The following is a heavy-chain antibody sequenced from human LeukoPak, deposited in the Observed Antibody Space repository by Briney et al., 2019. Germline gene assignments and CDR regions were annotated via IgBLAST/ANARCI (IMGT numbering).Heavy chain of an antibody. V-gene: IGHV3-15*01. Sequence: GESLRLSCAVSGFTFANAWMTWVRQAPGKGLEWVGRIKAGGGTGEYAASMTGTCTISRDDAKNTLYLQMNSLKTEDTAMYYCTADVPGYGSGELDFWGQGTLVIVSS. CDR3: TADVPGYGSGELDF. D-gene: IGHD3-10*01. CDR2: IKAGGGTG. J-gene: IGHJ4*02. CDR1: GFTFANAW.